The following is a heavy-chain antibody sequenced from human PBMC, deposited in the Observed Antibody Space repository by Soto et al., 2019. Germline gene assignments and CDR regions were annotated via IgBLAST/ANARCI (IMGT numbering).Heavy chain of an antibody. Sequence: QVQLVQSGAEVKKPGASVKVSCKASGYTFTSYGISWVRQAPGQGLEWMGWISAYNGNTNNAQKLQGRVTMTTNTSTNTDYTELRNLRSDNTAVYYCQFVEDYGDYKGIDYWGQGTLVTVSS. V-gene: IGHV1-18*01. J-gene: IGHJ4*02. CDR3: QFVEDYGDYKGIDY. D-gene: IGHD4-17*01. CDR2: ISAYNGNT. CDR1: GYTFTSYG.